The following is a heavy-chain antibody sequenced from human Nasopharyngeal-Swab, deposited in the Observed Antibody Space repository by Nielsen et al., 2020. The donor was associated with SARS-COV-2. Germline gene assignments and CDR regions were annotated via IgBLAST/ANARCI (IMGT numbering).Heavy chain of an antibody. V-gene: IGHV1-18*01. D-gene: IGHD1-14*01. CDR1: GFMLINNFG. Sequence: ASVKVSCKASGFMLINNFGISWVRQAPGQGPEWMGWINSYNDDTDYGQKFQGRLTMTIDTSRNTADMELRSLRSDDTAVYFCARKASAPGFSFYYYMDVWGQGTTVTVSS. CDR3: ARKASAPGFSFYYYMDV. J-gene: IGHJ6*03. CDR2: INSYNDDT.